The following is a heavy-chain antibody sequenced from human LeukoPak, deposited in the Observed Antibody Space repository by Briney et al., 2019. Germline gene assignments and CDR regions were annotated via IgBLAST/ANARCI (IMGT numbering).Heavy chain of an antibody. V-gene: IGHV1-2*02. CDR2: INPNSGAT. CDR1: GYTFAVNY. J-gene: IGHJ5*02. CDR3: ARGLTAMVRGVNDWFDP. Sequence: ASVKVSCKASGYTFAVNYIHWVRQAPGQGLEWMGWINPNSGATNYAQKFQGRVTMTRDTSISTAYMELSRLRSDDTAVYYCARGLTAMVRGVNDWFDPWDQGTLVTVSS. D-gene: IGHD3-10*01.